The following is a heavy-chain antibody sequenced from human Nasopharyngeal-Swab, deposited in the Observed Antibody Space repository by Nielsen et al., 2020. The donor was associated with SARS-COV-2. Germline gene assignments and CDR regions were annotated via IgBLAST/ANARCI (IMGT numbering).Heavy chain of an antibody. D-gene: IGHD2-21*02. Sequence: SETLSLTCTLSGGSISNYYWSWIRQPPGKGLEWIGYISYTGSTNYNPSLKSRVTISLDTSKTQFSLKLRSVTAADTAVYYCARHYGHVVVTDNWFDPWGQGTLVTVSS. V-gene: IGHV4-59*08. CDR3: ARHYGHVVVTDNWFDP. J-gene: IGHJ5*02. CDR2: ISYTGST. CDR1: GGSISNYY.